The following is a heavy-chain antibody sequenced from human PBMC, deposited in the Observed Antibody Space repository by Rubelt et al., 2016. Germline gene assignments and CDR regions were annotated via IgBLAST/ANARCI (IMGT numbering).Heavy chain of an antibody. D-gene: IGHD6-19*01. V-gene: IGHV4-59*01. CDR1: GGSFSGYY. CDR3: AREVPVDGTAFDP. Sequence: QVQLQESGPGLVKPSETLSLTCAVYGGSFSGYYWSWIRQPPGKGLEWIASFYHTGSTTYNPSLKSRVTMSVDTSKNQFSLKVRSVTAADTAVYYCAREVPVDGTAFDPWGQGTLVTVSS. J-gene: IGHJ5*02. CDR2: FYHTGST.